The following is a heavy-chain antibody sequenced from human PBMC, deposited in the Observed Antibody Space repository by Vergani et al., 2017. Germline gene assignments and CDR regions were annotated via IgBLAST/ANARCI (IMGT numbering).Heavy chain of an antibody. CDR3: ARTDADYYDSSGYYLLSWYFDL. CDR2: IYTSGST. D-gene: IGHD3-22*01. V-gene: IGHV4-61*02. J-gene: IGHJ2*01. CDR1: GGSISSGSYY. Sequence: QVQLQESGPGLVKPSQTLSLTCTVSGGSISSGSYYWSWIRQPAGKGLEWIGRIYTSGSTNYNPSLKSRVTISVDTSKNRFSLKLSSVTAADTAVYYCARTDADYYDSSGYYLLSWYFDLWGRGTLVTVSS.